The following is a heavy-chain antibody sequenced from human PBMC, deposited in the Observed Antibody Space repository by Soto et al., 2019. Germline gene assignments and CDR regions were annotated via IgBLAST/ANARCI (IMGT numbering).Heavy chain of an antibody. CDR1: GVTSSSYV. J-gene: IGHJ6*03. D-gene: IGHD1-26*01. CDR2: IILMSGTE. CDR3: ARDGFSGSYYV. V-gene: IGHV1-69*06. Sequence: SVKVSCKAPGVTSSSYVNSWLRQAPGQGLEWVGGIILMSGTENYAQKFQGRVTISADKSRNTVYMEVHRLRSEDTAVYYCARDGFSGSYYV.